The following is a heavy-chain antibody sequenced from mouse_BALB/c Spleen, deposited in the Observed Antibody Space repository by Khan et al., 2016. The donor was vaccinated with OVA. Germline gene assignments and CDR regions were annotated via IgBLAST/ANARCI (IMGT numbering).Heavy chain of an antibody. V-gene: IGHV1S132*01. D-gene: IGHD2-1*01. Sequence: QVQLQQSGAELVKPGASVKLSCKTSGYTFTSYWIQWVKQRPGQGLGWIGEIFPGTGTTYYNENFKGKATLTIDTSSTTAYMQLSSLTSEDSAVCFCARGYFGNYDFAYWGQGTLVTVSA. CDR3: ARGYFGNYDFAY. J-gene: IGHJ3*01. CDR2: IFPGTGTT. CDR1: GYTFTSYW.